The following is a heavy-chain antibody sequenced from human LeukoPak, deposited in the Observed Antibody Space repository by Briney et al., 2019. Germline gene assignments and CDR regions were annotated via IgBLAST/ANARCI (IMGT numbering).Heavy chain of an antibody. D-gene: IGHD3-9*01. V-gene: IGHV3-48*01. CDR3: ARVYDVLTGGFDH. CDR1: GFTFSNYS. J-gene: IGHJ4*02. CDR2: ISSTSRTI. Sequence: GGSLRLSCAASGFTFSNYSMNWVRQAPGKGLEWVSYISSTSRTIYYADSVKGRFTISRDNAKNSLYLQMNSLRAEDTAVYYCARVYDVLTGGFDHWGQGALVTVSS.